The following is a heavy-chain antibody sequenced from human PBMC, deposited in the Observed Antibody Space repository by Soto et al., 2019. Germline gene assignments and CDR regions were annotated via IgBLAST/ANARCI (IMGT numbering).Heavy chain of an antibody. Sequence: PSETLSLTCTVSGGSISSGGYYWSWIRHHPGKGLEWIGYIYYSGSTYYNPSLKSRVTISVDTSKNQFSQKLRSVTAADTAVYYCARGRYSSSSNWFDPWGQGTLVTVSS. V-gene: IGHV4-31*03. J-gene: IGHJ5*02. CDR1: GGSISSGGYY. D-gene: IGHD6-6*01. CDR3: ARGRYSSSSNWFDP. CDR2: IYYSGST.